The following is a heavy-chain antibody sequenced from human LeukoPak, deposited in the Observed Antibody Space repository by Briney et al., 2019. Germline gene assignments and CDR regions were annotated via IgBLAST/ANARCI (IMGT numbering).Heavy chain of an antibody. CDR3: RSYDTDSISYYVNY. Sequence: GGSLKLSCAASGFTFSSSALHWVRQASGRGLEWVGRVRTRSNSYATTYSASVSGRFTISRDDSKNTAYLQMTNLRTEDTAIYYCRSYDTDSISYYVNYWGQGILVTVSS. CDR1: GFTFSSSA. J-gene: IGHJ4*02. D-gene: IGHD3-10*01. CDR2: VRTRSNSYAT. V-gene: IGHV3-73*01.